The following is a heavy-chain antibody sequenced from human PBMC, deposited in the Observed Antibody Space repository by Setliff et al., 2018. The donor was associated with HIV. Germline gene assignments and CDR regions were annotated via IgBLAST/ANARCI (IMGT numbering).Heavy chain of an antibody. CDR2: INHSGST. CDR1: GGSFSGYF. CDR3: SRYYFGSASRNFYQFMDV. J-gene: IGHJ6*03. V-gene: IGHV4-34*01. Sequence: SLTCAVYGGSFSGYFWSWFRQPPGRGLEWIGQINHSGSTNYNASLKSRVTISIDTSKNQFSLRLTSVTAADTAVYYCSRYYFGSASRNFYQFMDVWGKGTTVTVSS. D-gene: IGHD3-10*01.